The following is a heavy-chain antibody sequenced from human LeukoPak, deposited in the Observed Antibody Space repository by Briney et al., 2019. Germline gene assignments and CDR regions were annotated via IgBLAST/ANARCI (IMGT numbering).Heavy chain of an antibody. D-gene: IGHD4-17*01. J-gene: IGHJ5*02. V-gene: IGHV3-49*03. CDR1: GFTFGDYA. Sequence: GGSLRLSCTASGFTFGDYAMSWFRQAPGKGLEWVGFIRSKAYGGTTEYAASAKGRFTISRDDSKSIAYLQMNSLKTEDTAVYYCTRVDDYGDYLQVDPWGQGTLVTVSS. CDR2: IRSKAYGGTT. CDR3: TRVDDYGDYLQVDP.